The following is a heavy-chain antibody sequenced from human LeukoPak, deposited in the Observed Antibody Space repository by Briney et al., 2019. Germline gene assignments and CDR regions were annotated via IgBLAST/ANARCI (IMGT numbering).Heavy chain of an antibody. CDR2: IYYSGST. CDR1: GGSISSYY. D-gene: IGHD3-3*02. J-gene: IGHJ6*03. V-gene: IGHV4-59*01. Sequence: PSETLSLTCTVSGGSISSYYWSWIRQPPGKGLEWIGYIYYSGSTNYNPSLKSRVTISADTSKNQFSLKVSSVTAADTAVYYCARGFSNYYYYMDVWGKGTTVTVSS. CDR3: ARGFSNYYYYMDV.